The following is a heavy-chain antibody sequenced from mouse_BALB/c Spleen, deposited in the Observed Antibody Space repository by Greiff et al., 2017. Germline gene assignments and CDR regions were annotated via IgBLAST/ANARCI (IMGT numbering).Heavy chain of an antibody. CDR3: ARELHYYAMDY. V-gene: IGHV8-12*01. Sequence: QVTLKESGPGILQPSQTLSLTCSFSGFSLSTSGMGVSWIRQPSGKGLEWLAHIYWDDDKRYNPSLKSRLTISKDTSRNQVFLKITSVDTADTATYYCARELHYYAMDYWGQGTSVTVSS. CDR1: GFSLSTSGMG. J-gene: IGHJ4*01. CDR2: IYWDDDK.